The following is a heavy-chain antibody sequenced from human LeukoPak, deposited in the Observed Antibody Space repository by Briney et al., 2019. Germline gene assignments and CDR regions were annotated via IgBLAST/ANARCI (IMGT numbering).Heavy chain of an antibody. CDR3: ASSGSYDFWSGTN. Sequence: GGSLRLSCAASRFSFSNSWMHWVRQTPGKGLEWDSSIRGDGGDTTYADSVKGRFTISRDNARNSLYLQMDNLRAEDTAVYYCASSGSYDFWSGTNWGQGTLVTVSS. CDR2: IRGDGGDT. D-gene: IGHD3-3*01. V-gene: IGHV3-74*01. J-gene: IGHJ4*02. CDR1: RFSFSNSW.